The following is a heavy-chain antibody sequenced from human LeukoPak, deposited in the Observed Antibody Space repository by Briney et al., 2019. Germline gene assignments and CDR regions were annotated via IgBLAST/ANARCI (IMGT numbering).Heavy chain of an antibody. CDR3: ASPPTAYCSTISCFDRNEDY. J-gene: IGHJ4*02. V-gene: IGHV3-11*04. Sequence: GGSLRLFCAASGFTFSNYYMNWIRQAPGKGLEWVSYISSSGSTIYYADSVKGRFTISRDNAKNSLYLQMNSLRAEDTAVYYCASPPTAYCSTISCFDRNEDYWGQGTLVTVSS. D-gene: IGHD2-2*01. CDR1: GFTFSNYY. CDR2: ISSSGSTI.